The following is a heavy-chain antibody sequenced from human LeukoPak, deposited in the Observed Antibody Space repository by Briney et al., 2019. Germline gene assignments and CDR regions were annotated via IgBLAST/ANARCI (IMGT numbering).Heavy chain of an antibody. V-gene: IGHV4-59*05. CDR1: GGSISSYY. D-gene: IGHD6-13*01. J-gene: IGHJ4*02. CDR3: ARQLYSITLDY. CDR2: IYYSGST. Sequence: SETLSLTCTVSGGSISSYYWSWIRQPPGKGLEWIGSIYYSGSTYYNPSLKSRVTISVDTSKNQFSLKLSSVTAADTAVYYCARQLYSITLDYWGQGTLVTVSS.